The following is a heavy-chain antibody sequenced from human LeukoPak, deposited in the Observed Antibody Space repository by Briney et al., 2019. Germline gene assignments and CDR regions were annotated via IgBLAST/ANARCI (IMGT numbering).Heavy chain of an antibody. J-gene: IGHJ4*02. Sequence: SETLSLTCAVYGGSLSGYYWSGFGQPPGKGLEGMGEINHSGSTNYNPSLKSQVTKSVDTSKNQFSLRLRPWTAPAPAGYYWAGEVRSSGYSLDYWGQGTLVTVSS. CDR3: AGEVRSSGYSLDY. D-gene: IGHD3-22*01. V-gene: IGHV4-34*01. CDR1: GGSLSGYY. CDR2: INHSGST.